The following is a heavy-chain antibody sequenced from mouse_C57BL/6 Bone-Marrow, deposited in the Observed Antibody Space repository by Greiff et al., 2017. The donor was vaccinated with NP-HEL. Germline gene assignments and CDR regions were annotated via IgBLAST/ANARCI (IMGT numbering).Heavy chain of an antibody. D-gene: IGHD3-2*02. CDR1: GYTFTSYW. V-gene: IGHV1-59*01. CDR3: ARGEELRRNFDY. J-gene: IGHJ2*01. CDR2: IDPSDSYT. Sequence: VQLQQPGAELVRPGTSVKLSCKASGYTFTSYWMHWVKQRPGQGLAWIGVIDPSDSYTNYNQKIKGKATLNVDTSSSTAYMQLSSLTSEDSAVYYCARGEELRRNFDYWGQGTTLTVSS.